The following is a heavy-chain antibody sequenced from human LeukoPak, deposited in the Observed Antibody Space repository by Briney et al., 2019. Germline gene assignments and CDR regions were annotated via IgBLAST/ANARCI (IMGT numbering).Heavy chain of an antibody. Sequence: GGSKRLSCAASRFTFTNYSMNWVRQAPGKGLEWVSYISSLSNNIYYADSVRGRFTISRDNAKNSLYLQMNSLRAEDTALYYCARGGENSGFDYWGQGTLVIVSS. J-gene: IGHJ4*02. CDR3: ARGGENSGFDY. D-gene: IGHD6-19*01. CDR2: ISSLSNNI. V-gene: IGHV3-21*01. CDR1: RFTFTNYS.